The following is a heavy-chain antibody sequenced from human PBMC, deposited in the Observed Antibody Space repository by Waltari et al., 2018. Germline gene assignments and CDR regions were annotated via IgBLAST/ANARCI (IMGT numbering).Heavy chain of an antibody. CDR1: GYTFTGYY. CDR3: ARGGRLRWYLDAFDI. D-gene: IGHD4-17*01. V-gene: IGHV1-2*02. Sequence: QVQLVQSGAEVKKPGASVKVSCKASGYTFTGYYMHWVRQAPGQGLEWMGWSNPNSGGTNYAQKVQGRVTMTRDTSISTAYMELSRLRSDDTAVCYCARGGRLRWYLDAFDIWGQGTMVTVSS. CDR2: SNPNSGGT. J-gene: IGHJ3*02.